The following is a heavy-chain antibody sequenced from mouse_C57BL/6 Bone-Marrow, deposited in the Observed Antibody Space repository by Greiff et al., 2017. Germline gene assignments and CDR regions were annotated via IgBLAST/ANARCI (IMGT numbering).Heavy chain of an antibody. J-gene: IGHJ2*01. CDR3: ASGIYYDYDEGDYFDY. CDR1: GYSITSGYY. Sequence: VQLKESGPGLVKPSQSLSLTCSVTGYSITSGYYWNWIRQFPGNKLEWMGYISYDGSNNSNPSLKNRISITLATSKNPFFLKLNSVTTEDTATYSGASGIYYDYDEGDYFDYWGQGTTLTVSS. V-gene: IGHV3-6*01. CDR2: ISYDGSN. D-gene: IGHD2-4*01.